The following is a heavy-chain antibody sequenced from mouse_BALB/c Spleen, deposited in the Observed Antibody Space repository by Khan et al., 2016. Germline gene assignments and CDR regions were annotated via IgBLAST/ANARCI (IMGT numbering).Heavy chain of an antibody. CDR1: GFSLSTCGIG. J-gene: IGHJ2*02. Sequence: QVTLKESGPGILQPSQTLSLTCSFSGFSLSTCGIGVGWIRQPSGKGLEWLAHIWWHDSQYYNTALKSRLTISKDTSNDLVFLTIASVDTADTATYYCARIADYGTTFDSWGQGTSLTVSS. D-gene: IGHD1-1*01. V-gene: IGHV8-8*01. CDR3: ARIADYGTTFDS. CDR2: IWWHDSQ.